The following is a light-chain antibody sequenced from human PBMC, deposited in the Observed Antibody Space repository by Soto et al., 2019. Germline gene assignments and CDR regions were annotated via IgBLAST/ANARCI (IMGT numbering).Light chain of an antibody. Sequence: EFVLTQSPGTLSLSPGVRATLSCRSSQSVSSNYLAGYQQKPGQDPSLLIYGASTRATDVPDRFSGSGSGADFPLTISRLEPEDFAVYYCQQYGSSPPRTFGQGTKVDIK. CDR2: GAS. V-gene: IGKV3-20*01. CDR1: QSVSSNY. CDR3: QQYGSSPPRT. J-gene: IGKJ1*01.